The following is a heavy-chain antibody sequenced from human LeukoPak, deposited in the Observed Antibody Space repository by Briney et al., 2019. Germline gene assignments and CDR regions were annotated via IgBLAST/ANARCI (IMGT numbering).Heavy chain of an antibody. J-gene: IGHJ4*02. CDR3: ARQSEPTYYYDSSGYYYFDY. Sequence: SETLSLTCTVSGGSISSYYWSWIRQPPGKGLEWIGYTYYSGSTNYNPSLKSRVTISVDTSKNQFSLKLSSVTAADTAVYYCARQSEPTYYYDSSGYYYFDYWGQGTLVTVSS. D-gene: IGHD3-22*01. CDR2: TYYSGST. V-gene: IGHV4-59*08. CDR1: GGSISSYY.